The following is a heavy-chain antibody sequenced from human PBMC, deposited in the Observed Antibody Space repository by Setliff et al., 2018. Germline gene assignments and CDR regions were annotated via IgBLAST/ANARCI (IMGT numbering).Heavy chain of an antibody. Sequence: GSLRLSCAASGFTFSSHTMTWVRQAPGKGLEWVASINPGGSEKYYVDSVKGRFTTSRDNAKNSLHLQMNSLRAEDTALFYCARAVTIFGVITPIYFYYMDVWGKGTTVTVSS. D-gene: IGHD3-3*01. V-gene: IGHV3-7*01. J-gene: IGHJ6*03. CDR1: GFTFSSHT. CDR3: ARAVTIFGVITPIYFYYMDV. CDR2: INPGGSEK.